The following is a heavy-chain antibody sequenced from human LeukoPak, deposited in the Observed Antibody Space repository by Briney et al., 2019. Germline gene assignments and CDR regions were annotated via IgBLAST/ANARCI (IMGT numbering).Heavy chain of an antibody. CDR1: GGSISSYY. J-gene: IGHJ4*02. D-gene: IGHD5-18*01. CDR3: ARGHTQLWSLDY. Sequence: TSETLSLTCTVSGGSISSYYWSWIRQPPGKGLEWIGYIYYSGSTNYNPSLKSRVTISVDTSKNQFSLKLSSVTAADTAVYYCARGHTQLWSLDYWGQGTLVTVSS. CDR2: IYYSGST. V-gene: IGHV4-59*08.